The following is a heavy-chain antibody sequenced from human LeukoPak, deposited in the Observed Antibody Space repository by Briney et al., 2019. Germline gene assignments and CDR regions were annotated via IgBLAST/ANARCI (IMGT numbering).Heavy chain of an antibody. CDR2: ISAYNGNT. V-gene: IGHV1-18*01. CDR1: GYTFTSYG. CDR3: ARGLQENLAWLKAFSAFDI. J-gene: IGHJ3*02. D-gene: IGHD5-24*01. Sequence: ASVKVSCKASGYTFTSYGISWVRQAPGQGLEWMGWISAYNGNTNYAQKLQGRVTMTTDTSTNTAYMELRSLRSDDTAVYYCARGLQENLAWLKAFSAFDIWGQGTTVTISS.